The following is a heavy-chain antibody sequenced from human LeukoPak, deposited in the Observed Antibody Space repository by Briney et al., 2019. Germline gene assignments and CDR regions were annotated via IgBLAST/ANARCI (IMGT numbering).Heavy chain of an antibody. D-gene: IGHD3-3*01. CDR2: IKEDGSAK. CDR3: AKDDEGYY. V-gene: IGHV3-7*04. J-gene: IGHJ4*02. CDR1: GFTFSKSW. Sequence: GGSLRLSCAASGFTFSKSWMSCLRQTAEKGLEWVANIKEDGSAKYYVDSVKGRFTISRDNAKNSLYLQMNSLRAEDTAVYYCAKDDEGYYWGQGILVTVSS.